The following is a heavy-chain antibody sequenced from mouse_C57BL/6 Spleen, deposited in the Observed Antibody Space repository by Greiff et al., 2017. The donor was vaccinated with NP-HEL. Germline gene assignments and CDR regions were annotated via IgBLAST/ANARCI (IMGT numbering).Heavy chain of an antibody. CDR2: IYPGSGST. CDR1: GYTFTSYW. CDR3: ARMVTTWEYFDV. V-gene: IGHV1-55*01. D-gene: IGHD2-2*01. J-gene: IGHJ1*03. Sequence: QVQLKQPGAELVKPGASVTMSCKASGYTFTSYWITWVKQRPGQGLEWIGDIYPGSGSTNYNEKFKSKATLTVDTSASTAYMQLSSLTSEDSAVYYCARMVTTWEYFDVWGTGTTVTVSS.